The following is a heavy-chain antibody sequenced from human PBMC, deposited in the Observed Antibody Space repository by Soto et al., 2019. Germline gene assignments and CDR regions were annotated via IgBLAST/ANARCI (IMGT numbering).Heavy chain of an antibody. D-gene: IGHD6-19*01. CDR1: GYTFTGYA. J-gene: IGHJ4*02. CDR3: ARAVAVPADFDY. Sequence: QVQLVQSGAEEKKPGASVKVSCKASGYTFTGYAMHWVRQAPGQRLEWMGWINAGNGNTKYSQKFQGRVTITRDTSAGAACMELSRLSSEDTAVYYCARAVAVPADFDYWGQGTLVTVSS. CDR2: INAGNGNT. V-gene: IGHV1-3*05.